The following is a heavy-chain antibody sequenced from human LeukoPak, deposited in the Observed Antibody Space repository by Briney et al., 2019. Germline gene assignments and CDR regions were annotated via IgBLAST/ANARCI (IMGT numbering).Heavy chain of an antibody. CDR2: INYSGYK. Sequence: KPSERLSLTCAVSGGSISSSTYYWGWIRQPPGKGLEWIGSINYSGYKYDNPSLKSRVTISGDTSKNQFSLKLSSVTAAGTAVYYCARGIGASKNYYWYFDLWGRGTLVTVSS. V-gene: IGHV4-39*07. J-gene: IGHJ2*01. D-gene: IGHD1-26*01. CDR1: GGSISSSTYY. CDR3: ARGIGASKNYYWYFDL.